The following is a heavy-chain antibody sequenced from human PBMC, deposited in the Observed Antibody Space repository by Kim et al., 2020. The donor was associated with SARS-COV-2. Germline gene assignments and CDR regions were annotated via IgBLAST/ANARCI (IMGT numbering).Heavy chain of an antibody. V-gene: IGHV1-3*01. Sequence: KFPGRGHITRDKSASTAYMELSSLRSEDTAVYYCARKVLIRGMDVWGQGTTVTVSS. J-gene: IGHJ6*02. D-gene: IGHD2-8*01. CDR3: ARKVLIRGMDV.